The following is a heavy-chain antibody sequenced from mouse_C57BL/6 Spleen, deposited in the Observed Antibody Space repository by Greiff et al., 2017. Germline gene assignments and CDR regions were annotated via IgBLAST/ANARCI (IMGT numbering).Heavy chain of an antibody. CDR2: ISYDGSN. CDR1: GYSITSGYY. Sequence: EVQLQESGPGLVKPSQSLSLTCSVSGYSITSGYYWNWIRQCPGNKLEWMGYISYDGSNNYNPSLKNRISITRDTSKNQFFLKLNSVTTEDTATYYCARGPYDYDGAWFAYWGQGPLVTVSA. D-gene: IGHD2-4*01. V-gene: IGHV3-6*01. CDR3: ARGPYDYDGAWFAY. J-gene: IGHJ3*01.